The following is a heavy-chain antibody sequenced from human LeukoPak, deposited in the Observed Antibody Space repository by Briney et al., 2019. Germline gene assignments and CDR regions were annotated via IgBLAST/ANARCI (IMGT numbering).Heavy chain of an antibody. CDR1: GFTFSSYS. V-gene: IGHV3-48*04. CDR3: ARDGSKRGRYSYGSNWFDP. D-gene: IGHD5-18*01. Sequence: GGSLRLSCAASGFTFSSYSMNWVRQAPGKGLEWVSYISSSGSTIYYADSVKGRFTISRDNAKNSLYLQMNSLRAEDTAVYYCARDGSKRGRYSYGSNWFDPWGQGTLVTVSS. CDR2: ISSSGSTI. J-gene: IGHJ5*02.